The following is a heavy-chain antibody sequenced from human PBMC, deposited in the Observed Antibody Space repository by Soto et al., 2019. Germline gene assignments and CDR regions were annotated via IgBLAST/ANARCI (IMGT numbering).Heavy chain of an antibody. V-gene: IGHV4-61*01. J-gene: IGHJ4*01. CDR3: ASLNDTRNGYFFDS. CDR1: GGSVSTNSYS. Sequence: PSETLSLTCTVSGGSVSTNSYSWFWIRQSPGKALEWIGWISHTGSSNYNPSFKNRVTISINTSENQFSLSLRSVTAADTALYYCASLNDTRNGYFFDSWGRGSLVTVSS. D-gene: IGHD1-1*01. CDR2: ISHTGSS.